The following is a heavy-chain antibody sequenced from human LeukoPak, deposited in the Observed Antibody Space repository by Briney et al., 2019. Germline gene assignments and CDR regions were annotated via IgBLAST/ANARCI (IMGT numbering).Heavy chain of an antibody. CDR1: GFTFSSYA. CDR3: AKWVYSGSYPAFDY. D-gene: IGHD1-26*01. J-gene: IGHJ4*02. V-gene: IGHV3-23*01. Sequence: PGGSLRLSCAASGFTFSSYAMSWVRQAPGKGLEWVSAISGSGGSTYYADSVKGRFAISRDNSKNTLYLQMNSLRAEDTAVYYCAKWVYSGSYPAFDYWGQGTLVTVSS. CDR2: ISGSGGST.